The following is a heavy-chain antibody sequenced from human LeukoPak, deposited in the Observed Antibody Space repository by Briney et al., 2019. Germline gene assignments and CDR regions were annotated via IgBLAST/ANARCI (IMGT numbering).Heavy chain of an antibody. J-gene: IGHJ5*02. CDR3: ARVGLWFGLPQFDP. CDR2: INPNSGGT. D-gene: IGHD3-10*01. CDR1: GYTFTGYY. V-gene: IGHV1-2*02. Sequence: ASVKVSCKASGYTFTGYYMHWVRQAPGQGLEWMGWINPNSGGTNYAQKFQGRVTMTRDTSISTAYMELSRLRSDDTAVYYCARVGLWFGLPQFDPWGQGTLVTVSS.